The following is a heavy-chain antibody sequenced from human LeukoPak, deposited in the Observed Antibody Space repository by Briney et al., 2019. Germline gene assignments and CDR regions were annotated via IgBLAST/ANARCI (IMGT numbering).Heavy chain of an antibody. CDR2: ISAYNGNT. J-gene: IGHJ6*03. CDR1: GYTVTSYG. Sequence: ASVKVSCKASGYTVTSYGISWVRQAPGQGLEWMGWISAYNGNTNNAQKLQGTVTMTTDTSTSTAYMDLRSLRSDDTAVYYCARAVPYYDFWSGYSYYYYYYMDVWGKGTTVTVSS. V-gene: IGHV1-18*01. CDR3: ARAVPYYDFWSGYSYYYYYYMDV. D-gene: IGHD3-3*01.